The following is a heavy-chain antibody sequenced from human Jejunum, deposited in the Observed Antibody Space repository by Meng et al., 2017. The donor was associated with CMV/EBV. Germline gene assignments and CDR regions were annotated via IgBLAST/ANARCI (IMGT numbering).Heavy chain of an antibody. CDR2: ISVSSGQV. V-gene: IGHV3-21*01. Sequence: IFTRYTLSWVRQAPGKGLEWVSSISVSSGQVHYADSVKGRFTISRDNAKNSLYLQMDSLRAEDTAVYFCASGFCGSAGCFREFDHWGQGAVVTVSS. CDR1: IFTRYT. D-gene: IGHD2-2*03. J-gene: IGHJ4*02. CDR3: ASGFCGSAGCFREFDH.